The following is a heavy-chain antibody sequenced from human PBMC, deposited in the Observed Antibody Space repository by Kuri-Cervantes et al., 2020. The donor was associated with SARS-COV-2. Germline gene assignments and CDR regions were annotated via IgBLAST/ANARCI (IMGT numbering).Heavy chain of an antibody. CDR3: ARDLFGGGGYYYGMDV. D-gene: IGHD4-23*01. Sequence: GGSLRLSCAASGFTFSSYAVHWGRQAPGKGLEWVAVISYDGSNKYYADSVKGRFTISRDNSKNTLYLQMNSRRAEDTAVYYCARDLFGGGGYYYGMDVWGQGTTVTVSS. V-gene: IGHV3-30-3*01. CDR1: GFTFSSYA. CDR2: ISYDGSNK. J-gene: IGHJ6*02.